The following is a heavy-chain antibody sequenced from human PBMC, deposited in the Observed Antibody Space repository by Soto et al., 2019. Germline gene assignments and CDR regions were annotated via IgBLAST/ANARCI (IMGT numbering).Heavy chain of an antibody. J-gene: IGHJ4*02. D-gene: IGHD1-1*01. Sequence: SVKVSCKASGGTFSSYAIGWVRQAPGQGLEWMGGIIPIFGTANYAQKFQGRVTMTRDTSTSTVYMELSSLRSEDTAVYYCAKGTAGNPSQADYWGQGTLVTVSS. CDR3: AKGTAGNPSQADY. V-gene: IGHV1-69*05. CDR2: IIPIFGTA. CDR1: GGTFSSYA.